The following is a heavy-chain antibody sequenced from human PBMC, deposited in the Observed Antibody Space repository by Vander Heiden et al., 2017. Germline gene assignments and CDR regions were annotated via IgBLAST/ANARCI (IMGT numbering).Heavy chain of an antibody. Sequence: QVQLQESGPGLVKPSETLSLTCTVPGDSISGYYWNWIRQSPGKRLEWIGHLFYSGSPYYNPSLRSRVTISMDMSKNEISLKMTSVTAADTGVYFCARDPPQDAMATFDDWGQGTLVTVSS. V-gene: IGHV4-59*01. CDR1: GDSISGYY. CDR2: LFYSGSP. CDR3: ARDPPQDAMATFDD. J-gene: IGHJ4*02.